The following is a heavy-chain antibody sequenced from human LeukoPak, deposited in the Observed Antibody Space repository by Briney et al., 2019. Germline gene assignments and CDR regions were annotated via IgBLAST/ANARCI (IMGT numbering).Heavy chain of an antibody. CDR2: INHSGST. D-gene: IGHD4-23*01. V-gene: IGHV4-34*01. CDR1: GGSFSGYY. CDR3: ARGIGAQSTYRWSDY. J-gene: IGHJ4*02. Sequence: SETLSLTCAVYGGSFSGYYWSWIRQPPGKGLEWIGEINHSGSTNYNPSLKSRVTISVDTSKNQFSLKLSSVTAADTAVYYCARGIGAQSTYRWSDYWGQGTLVTVSS.